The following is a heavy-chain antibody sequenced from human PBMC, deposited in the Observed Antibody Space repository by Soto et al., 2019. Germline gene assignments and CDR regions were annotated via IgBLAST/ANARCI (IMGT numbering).Heavy chain of an antibody. J-gene: IGHJ4*02. CDR1: GGTFTIYI. Sequence: QVQLVQSGAEMKRPESSVRVSCETSGGTFTIYIFTWVRQAPGQGLEWMGWIIPVLKIAKYAQKFQGRINITADQSTDTPYLELSSLRSEDTAIYFCAKAPTASAPFVFWGQGTLVTVSS. D-gene: IGHD2-21*02. CDR2: IIPVLKIA. V-gene: IGHV1-69*02. CDR3: AKAPTASAPFVF.